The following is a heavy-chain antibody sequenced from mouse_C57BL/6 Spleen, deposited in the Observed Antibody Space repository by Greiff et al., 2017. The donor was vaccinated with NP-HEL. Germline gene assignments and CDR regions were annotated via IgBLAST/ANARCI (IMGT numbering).Heavy chain of an antibody. V-gene: IGHV1-54*01. CDR3: ARSPDYYGSSYDWYFDV. CDR1: GYAFTNYL. Sequence: QVQLQQSGAELVRPGTSVKVSCKASGYAFTNYLIEWVKQRPGQGLEWIGVINPGSGGTNYNEKFKGKATLTADKSSSTAYMQLSSLTSEDSAVYFCARSPDYYGSSYDWYFDVWGTGTTVTVSS. J-gene: IGHJ1*03. D-gene: IGHD1-1*01. CDR2: INPGSGGT.